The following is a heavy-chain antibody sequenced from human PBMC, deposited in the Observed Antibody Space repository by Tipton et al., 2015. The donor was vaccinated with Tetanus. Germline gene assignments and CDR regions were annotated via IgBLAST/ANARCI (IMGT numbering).Heavy chain of an antibody. D-gene: IGHD5-12*01. CDR3: AKETYSGYDWQCCGGPFDY. CDR2: ISYDGSNK. J-gene: IGHJ4*02. V-gene: IGHV3-30*18. CDR1: GFTFSSYG. Sequence: SLRLSCAASGFTFSSYGMHWVRQAPGKGLEWVAVISYDGSNKYYADSVKGRFTISRDNSKNTLYLQMNSLRAEDTAVYYCAKETYSGYDWQCCGGPFDYWGQGTLVTVSS.